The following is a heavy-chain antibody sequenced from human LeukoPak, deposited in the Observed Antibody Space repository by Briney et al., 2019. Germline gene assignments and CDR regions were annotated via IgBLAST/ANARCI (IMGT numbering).Heavy chain of an antibody. D-gene: IGHD1-26*01. J-gene: IGHJ3*02. Sequence: SETLSLTCTVSGGSISSGGYSWSWIRQHPGKGLEWIGYIYYSGSTNYNPSLKSRVTISVDTSKNQFSLKLSSVTAADTAVYYCARGFKLPMARLDAFDIWGQGTMVTVSS. CDR2: IYYSGST. V-gene: IGHV4-31*03. CDR3: ARGFKLPMARLDAFDI. CDR1: GGSISSGGYS.